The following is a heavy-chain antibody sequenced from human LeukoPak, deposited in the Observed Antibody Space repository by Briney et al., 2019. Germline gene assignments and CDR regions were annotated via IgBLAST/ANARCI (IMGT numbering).Heavy chain of an antibody. Sequence: GGSLRLSCAASGFTFSNAWMSWVRQAPGKGLEWVGRIKSKTDGGTTDYAAPLKGRFTISRDDSKNTLYLQMNSLKTEDTAVYYCTTAPVLLWFGEVDYWGQGTLVTVSS. J-gene: IGHJ4*02. CDR3: TTAPVLLWFGEVDY. CDR1: GFTFSNAW. V-gene: IGHV3-15*01. CDR2: IKSKTDGGTT. D-gene: IGHD3-10*01.